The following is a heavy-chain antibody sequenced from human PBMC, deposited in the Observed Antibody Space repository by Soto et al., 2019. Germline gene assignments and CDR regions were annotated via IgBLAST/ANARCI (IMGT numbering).Heavy chain of an antibody. V-gene: IGHV2-5*02. CDR1: GFSLSNSGVG. J-gene: IGHJ5*02. CDR3: AHSSRYYGSGSYYNP. Sequence: QITLKESGPTLVKPTHTLTLTCTFSGFSLSNSGVGVGWFRQPPGKALEWLALIYWDEDKRYSPSLKSRLTITKDTSKNQVVLTMTNMDPVDTATYYCAHSSRYYGSGSYYNPWCQGTLVTVSS. D-gene: IGHD3-10*01. CDR2: IYWDEDK.